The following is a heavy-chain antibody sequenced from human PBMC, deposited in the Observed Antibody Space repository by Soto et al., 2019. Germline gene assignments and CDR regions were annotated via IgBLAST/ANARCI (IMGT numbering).Heavy chain of an antibody. D-gene: IGHD3-10*01. Sequence: PVKVPCKASGGTFNSYTFIWVRQAPGQGLEWMGRIIPVLSMSTYAQKFQGRVSLIADKSTNTAYMELYSLRSDGTAVYYCARSYGSGSRPFDYWGQGTLVTVSS. CDR3: ARSYGSGSRPFDY. V-gene: IGHV1-69*02. CDR1: GGTFNSYT. J-gene: IGHJ4*02. CDR2: IIPVLSMS.